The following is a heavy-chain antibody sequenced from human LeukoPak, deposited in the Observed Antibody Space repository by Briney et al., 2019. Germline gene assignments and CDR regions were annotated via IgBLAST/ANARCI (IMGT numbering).Heavy chain of an antibody. CDR2: INTGNGNT. CDR3: ARDTFGTSRPSDS. Sequence: ASVKVSCKASGYTFTTYTIHWVRQAPGLRLEWMGWINTGNGNTKYSERFQGRVTITRDTSASSAYMELSSLRSEDTAVYYCARDTFGTSRPSDSWGQGTLVTVSS. D-gene: IGHD1-14*01. V-gene: IGHV1-3*04. CDR1: GYTFTTYT. J-gene: IGHJ4*02.